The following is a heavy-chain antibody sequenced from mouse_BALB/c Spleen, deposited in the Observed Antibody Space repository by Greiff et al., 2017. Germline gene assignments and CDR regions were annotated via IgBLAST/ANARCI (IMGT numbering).Heavy chain of an antibody. CDR2: IYPGGGYT. V-gene: IGHV1-63*02. CDR3: ARRVTTATGFAY. D-gene: IGHD1-2*01. Sequence: VKLMESGAELVRPGTSVKISCKASGYTFTNYWLGWVKQRPGHGLEWIGDIYPGGGYTNYNEKFKGKATLTADTSSSTAYMQLSSLTSEDSAVYFCARRVTTATGFAYWGQGTLVTVSA. CDR1: GYTFTNYW. J-gene: IGHJ3*01.